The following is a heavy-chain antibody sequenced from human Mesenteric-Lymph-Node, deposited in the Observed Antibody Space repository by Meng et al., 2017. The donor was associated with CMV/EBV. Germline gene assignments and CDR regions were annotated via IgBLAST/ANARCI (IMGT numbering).Heavy chain of an antibody. CDR3: AGESAPFSGGWYDACAI. CDR2: MNNDGSSK. J-gene: IGHJ3*02. V-gene: IGHV3-74*03. CDR1: GFTFNNYW. D-gene: IGHD6-19*01. Sequence: ESLKISRAPSGFTFNNYWMYWVRPVPGKGLVWVSRMNNDGSSKTYADSVKGRLTIPRNNTKNTLYLQMDSLRDEDTAVYFCAGESAPFSGGWYDACAIWGQGTMVTVSS.